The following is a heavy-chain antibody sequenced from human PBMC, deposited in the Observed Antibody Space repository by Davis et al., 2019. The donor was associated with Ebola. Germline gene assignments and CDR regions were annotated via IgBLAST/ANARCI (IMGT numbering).Heavy chain of an antibody. CDR3: ARHSGWYGTSFDY. D-gene: IGHD6-19*01. CDR1: GDSISSNSAA. J-gene: IGHJ4*02. CDR2: TYYRSQWFN. Sequence: HSQTLSLTCDISGDSISSNSAAWSWIRQSPSRGLEWLGRTYYRSQWFNDYAVSVKGRIIINPDTSKNQFSLQLNSVTPEDTAVYYCARHSGWYGTSFDYWGQGTLVTVSS. V-gene: IGHV6-1*01.